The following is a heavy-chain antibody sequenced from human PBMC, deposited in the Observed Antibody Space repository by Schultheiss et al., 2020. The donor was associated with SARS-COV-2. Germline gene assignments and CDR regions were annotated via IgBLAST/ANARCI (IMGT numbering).Heavy chain of an antibody. Sequence: ASVKVSCKASGYTFTSYGISWVRQAPGQGLEWMGWISAYNGNTNYAQKLQGRVTMTTDTSTSTAYMELRSLRSDDTAVYYCARDIVVPAAIPGEVYYYYMDVWGKGTTVTGSS. V-gene: IGHV1-18*01. CDR2: ISAYNGNT. J-gene: IGHJ6*03. CDR1: GYTFTSYG. CDR3: ARDIVVPAAIPGEVYYYYMDV. D-gene: IGHD2-2*02.